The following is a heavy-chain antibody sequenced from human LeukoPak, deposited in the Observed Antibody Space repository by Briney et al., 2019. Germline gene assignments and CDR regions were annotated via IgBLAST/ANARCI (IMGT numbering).Heavy chain of an antibody. J-gene: IGHJ3*02. CDR1: GFTFRSYD. CDR3: ARGFRYCSSTSCYSIDAFDI. CDR2: IGTAGEI. Sequence: PGGSLRLSCAASGFTFRSYDMHWVRQATGKGLEWVSGIGTAGEIYYPGSVKGRFTISRENAKNSLYLQMSNLRVGDTALYYCARGFRYCSSTSCYSIDAFDIWGQGTMVTVSS. D-gene: IGHD2-2*01. V-gene: IGHV3-13*01.